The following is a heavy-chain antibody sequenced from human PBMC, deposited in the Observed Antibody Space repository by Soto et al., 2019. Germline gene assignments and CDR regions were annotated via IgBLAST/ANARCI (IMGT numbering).Heavy chain of an antibody. V-gene: IGHV2-5*02. D-gene: IGHD3-10*01. CDR2: IYWDDDK. Sequence: QITLKESGPTLVKPTQTLTLTCTFSGFSLSTSGVGVGWIRQPPGKALEWLALIYWDDDKRYSPSLKSRLTITKDTSKNQVVLTMTNMDPVDTATYYCAHETLYGSGSPTFDYWGQGTLVTVSS. J-gene: IGHJ4*02. CDR3: AHETLYGSGSPTFDY. CDR1: GFSLSTSGVG.